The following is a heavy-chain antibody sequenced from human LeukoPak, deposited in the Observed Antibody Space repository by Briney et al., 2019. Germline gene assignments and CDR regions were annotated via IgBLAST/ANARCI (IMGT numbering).Heavy chain of an antibody. CDR3: AKDGRALSFGY. CDR2: ISGSGGSI. V-gene: IGHV3-23*01. J-gene: IGHJ4*02. CDR1: GFTFSSYA. Sequence: GGSLRLSCAASGFTFSSYAMSWVRQAPGKGLEWVSAISGSGGSIYYADSVKGRFTISRDSSKNTLYLQMNSLRAEDTAVYYCAKDGRALSFGYWGQETRVTVSS.